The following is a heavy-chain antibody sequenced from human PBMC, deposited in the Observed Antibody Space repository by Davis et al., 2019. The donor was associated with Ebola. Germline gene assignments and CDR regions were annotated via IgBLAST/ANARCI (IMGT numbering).Heavy chain of an antibody. CDR1: GGSVSSGSYY. Sequence: MPSETLSLTCTVSGGSVSSGSYYWSWIRQPPGKGLEWIGYIYYSGSTNYNPSLKSRVTISVDTSKNQFSLKLTSVTAADTAVYYCARAPTTVTFGGIKYYFDYWGQGTLVTVSS. CDR3: ARAPTTVTFGGIKYYFDY. D-gene: IGHD3-16*01. V-gene: IGHV4-61*01. J-gene: IGHJ4*02. CDR2: IYYSGST.